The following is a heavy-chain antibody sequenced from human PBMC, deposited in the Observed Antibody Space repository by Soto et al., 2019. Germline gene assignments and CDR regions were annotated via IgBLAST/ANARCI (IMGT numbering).Heavy chain of an antibody. CDR2: TYWDDDK. Sequence: QITLKESGPTLVKPTQTLTLTCTFSGFSLSISGVGVGWIRQPPGKALEWLALTYWDDDKRYSPSLKSTLTITQDTSKHQVVLTMTNMDPVDTSTYYCAHLELPEYSSGSYAFDYWGQGTLVTVSS. CDR1: GFSLSISGVG. V-gene: IGHV2-5*02. CDR3: AHLELPEYSSGSYAFDY. D-gene: IGHD6-19*01. J-gene: IGHJ4*02.